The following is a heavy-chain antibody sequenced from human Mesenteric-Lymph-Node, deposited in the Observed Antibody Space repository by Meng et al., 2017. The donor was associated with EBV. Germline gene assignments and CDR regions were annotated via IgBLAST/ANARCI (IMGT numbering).Heavy chain of an antibody. V-gene: IGHV4-30-2*01. J-gene: IGHJ4*02. CDR1: GCSLSSGGYS. D-gene: IGHD3-9*01. CDR2: IYHTGTT. Sequence: QPPLHEPGSRDVHPSHTPSLPCAVFGCSLSSGGYSWNWIRQTPGRGLEWIGYIYHTGTTYYNPSLKSRVTMSVDRSTNQFSLWLKSVTAADTAIYYCARAGAYYDVLTGFHYWGQGTLVTVSS. CDR3: ARAGAYYDVLTGFHY.